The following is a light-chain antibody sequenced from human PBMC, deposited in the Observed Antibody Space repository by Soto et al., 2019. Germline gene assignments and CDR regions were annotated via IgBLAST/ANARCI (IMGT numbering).Light chain of an antibody. Sequence: QSALTQPASVSGSPGQSITISCTGTSSDIGRYNLVSWYQQHPGKAPKLMIYEDIERPSGVSNRFSGSKSGNTASLTSSGLQTEDEADYYCCSYAGGASVVFGGGTTLTVL. CDR1: SSDIGRYNL. J-gene: IGLJ2*01. CDR3: CSYAGGASVV. V-gene: IGLV2-23*01. CDR2: EDI.